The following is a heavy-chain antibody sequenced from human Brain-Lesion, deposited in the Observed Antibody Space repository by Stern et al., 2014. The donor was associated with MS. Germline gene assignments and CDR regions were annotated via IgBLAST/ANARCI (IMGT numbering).Heavy chain of an antibody. J-gene: IGHJ3*02. V-gene: IGHV4-4*02. CDR3: ARELPDLNAFDI. Sequence: QVQLGESGPGLVKPSGTLSLTCAVSGGSISSSNWGGWFLRSPGEGREWIVAIYLSGGTKDSPSFESRVLQSVDKSKTRFVLMLSYVTAADTAVYYCARELPDLNAFDIWGQGTMVTVSS. CDR2: IYLSGGT. CDR1: GGSISSSNW. D-gene: IGHD1-14*01.